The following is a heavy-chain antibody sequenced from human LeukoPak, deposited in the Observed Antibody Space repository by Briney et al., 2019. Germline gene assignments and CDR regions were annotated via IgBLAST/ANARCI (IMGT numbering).Heavy chain of an antibody. CDR3: ATISDYDSSGYYFDY. D-gene: IGHD3-22*01. J-gene: IGHJ4*02. CDR2: FDPEDGET. V-gene: IGHV1-24*01. Sequence: SVKVSCKGSGYTLTELSMHWVRQAPGKGLEWMGGFDPEDGETIYAQKFQGRVTMTEDTSTDTAYMELSSLRSEDTAVYYCATISDYDSSGYYFDYWGQGTLVTVSS. CDR1: GYTLTELS.